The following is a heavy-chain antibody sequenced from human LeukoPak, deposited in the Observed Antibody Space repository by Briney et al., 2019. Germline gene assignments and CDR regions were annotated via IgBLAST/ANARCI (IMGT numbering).Heavy chain of an antibody. D-gene: IGHD6-13*01. Sequence: SETLSLTCTVSGDSINIYYWTWIRQPPGKGLEWIGYIYYSGSTNYNPSLKSRVTISVDTSKNQFSLKLSSVTAADTAVYYCARGDSSSWYVTDYWGQGTLVTVSS. J-gene: IGHJ4*02. CDR2: IYYSGST. CDR1: GDSINIYY. V-gene: IGHV4-59*12. CDR3: ARGDSSSWYVTDY.